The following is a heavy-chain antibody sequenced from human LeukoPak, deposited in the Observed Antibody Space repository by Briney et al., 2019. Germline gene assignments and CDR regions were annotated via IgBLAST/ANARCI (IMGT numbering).Heavy chain of an antibody. V-gene: IGHV1-2*06. Sequence: ASVKVSCKASGYTFTGYYMHWVRQAPGQGLEWMGRINPNSGGTNYAQKLQGRVTMTTDTSTSTAYMELRSLRSDDTAVYYCARDSYMVGATSAKGGYWGQGTLVTVSS. CDR1: GYTFTGYY. D-gene: IGHD1-26*01. CDR3: ARDSYMVGATSAKGGY. CDR2: INPNSGGT. J-gene: IGHJ4*02.